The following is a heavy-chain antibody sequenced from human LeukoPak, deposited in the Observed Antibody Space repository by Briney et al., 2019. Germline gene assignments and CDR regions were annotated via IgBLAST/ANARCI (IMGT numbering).Heavy chain of an antibody. D-gene: IGHD1-26*01. CDR2: ISSSSNII. CDR1: GFTFSSYS. V-gene: IGHV3-48*04. J-gene: IGHJ5*02. Sequence: GGSLRLSCAASGFTFSSYSMNWVRQAPGKGLEWVSYISSSSNIINYADPVKGRFTISRDNAKNSLYLQMNSLRAEDTSVYYCARVLVGGTNWFDPWGQGTLVTVSS. CDR3: ARVLVGGTNWFDP.